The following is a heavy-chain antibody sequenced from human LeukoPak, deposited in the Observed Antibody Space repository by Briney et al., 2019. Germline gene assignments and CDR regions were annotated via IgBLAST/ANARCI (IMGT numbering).Heavy chain of an antibody. D-gene: IGHD7-27*01. J-gene: IGHJ4*02. V-gene: IGHV1-18*01. CDR2: ISAYNGNT. CDR3: AYGSNWVPLGY. Sequence: ASVKVSCKASGGTFSSYAISWVRQAPGQGLEWMGWISAYNGNTNYAQKLQGRVTMTTDTSTSTAYMELRSLRSDDTAVYYCAYGSNWVPLGYWGQGTLVTVSS. CDR1: GGTFSSYA.